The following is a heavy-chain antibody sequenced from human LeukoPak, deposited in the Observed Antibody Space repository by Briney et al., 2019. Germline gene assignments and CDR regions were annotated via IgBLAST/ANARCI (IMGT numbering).Heavy chain of an antibody. D-gene: IGHD2-8*02. CDR2: IAHHGSST. V-gene: IGHV3-30*02. Sequence: GGSLRLSCAASGFTFSRYAMHWVRQGPGKGLEWVAYIAHHGSSTYYADSVKGRFTISRDNSKRTLYLQMNSLRGDDTAVYYCAKDGSWSCTDWGQGTLVTVSS. CDR3: AKDGSWSCTD. J-gene: IGHJ4*02. CDR1: GFTFSRYA.